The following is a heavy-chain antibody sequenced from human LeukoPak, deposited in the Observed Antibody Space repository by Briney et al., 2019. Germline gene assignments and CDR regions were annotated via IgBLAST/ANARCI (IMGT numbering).Heavy chain of an antibody. CDR2: ISYDGSNK. CDR1: GFTFSSYA. CDR3: AKHPHWGGGAFDF. D-gene: IGHD7-27*01. Sequence: GGSLRLSCAASGFTFSSYAMRWVRQAPGKGLEWVAVISYDGSNKYYADSVKGRFTISRDNSKNTLYLQMNSLRADDTAIYYCAKHPHWGGGAFDFWGPGTKVTVSS. V-gene: IGHV3-30*04. J-gene: IGHJ3*01.